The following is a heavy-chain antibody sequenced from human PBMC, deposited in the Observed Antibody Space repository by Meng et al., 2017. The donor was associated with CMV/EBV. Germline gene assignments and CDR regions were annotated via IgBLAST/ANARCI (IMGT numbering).Heavy chain of an antibody. CDR1: GYTFTSYY. J-gene: IGHJ4*02. CDR2: INPSGGST. D-gene: IGHD3-3*01. V-gene: IGHV1-46*01. Sequence: QVQLVQSGAEVKKPGASGKVSCKASGYTFTSYYMHWVRQAPGKGLEWMGIINPSGGSTSYAQKFQGRVTMTRDTSTSTVYMELSSLRSEDTAVYYCARESSYDFSHDYWGQGTLVTVSS. CDR3: ARESSYDFSHDY.